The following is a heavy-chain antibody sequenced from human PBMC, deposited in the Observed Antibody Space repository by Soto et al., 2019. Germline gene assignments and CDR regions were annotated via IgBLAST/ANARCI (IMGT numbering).Heavy chain of an antibody. CDR3: ATLGYCSSTSCHTAPWFDP. D-gene: IGHD2-2*01. V-gene: IGHV3-30*03. Sequence: GGSLRLSCAASGFTFSSYGMHWVRQAPGKGLEWVAVISYDGSNKYYADSVKGRFTISRDNSKNTLYLQMNSLRAEDTAVYYCATLGYCSSTSCHTAPWFDPWGQGTLVTVSS. J-gene: IGHJ5*02. CDR2: ISYDGSNK. CDR1: GFTFSSYG.